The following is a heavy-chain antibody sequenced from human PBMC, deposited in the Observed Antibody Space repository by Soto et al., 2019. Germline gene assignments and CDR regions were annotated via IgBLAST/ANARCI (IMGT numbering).Heavy chain of an antibody. CDR2: IYYSGST. Sequence: PSETLSLTCTVSGGSISSYYWSWIRQPPGKGLEWIGYIYYSGSTNYNPSLKSRVTISVDTSKNQFSLKLSSVTAADTAVYYCARSFTIFGVVDAFDIWGQGTMVTVSS. V-gene: IGHV4-59*01. J-gene: IGHJ3*02. D-gene: IGHD3-3*01. CDR3: ARSFTIFGVVDAFDI. CDR1: GGSISSYY.